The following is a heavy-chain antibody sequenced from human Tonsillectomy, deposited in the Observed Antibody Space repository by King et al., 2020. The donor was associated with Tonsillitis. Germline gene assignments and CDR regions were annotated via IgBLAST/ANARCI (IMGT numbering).Heavy chain of an antibody. J-gene: IGHJ4*02. V-gene: IGHV3-21*01. CDR1: GFTFSNYS. CDR3: ARDPSSWYYFDY. D-gene: IGHD6-13*01. Sequence: VQLVESGGGLVKPGGCLRLSCAASGFTFSNYSMKCVRQAPGKGREWVSSIRTSSRYIYYGDSVKGRFTTSRDNAQNSLFLQMNSLRAEDTALYYCARDPSSWYYFDYWGQGTLVTVSS. CDR2: IRTSSRYI.